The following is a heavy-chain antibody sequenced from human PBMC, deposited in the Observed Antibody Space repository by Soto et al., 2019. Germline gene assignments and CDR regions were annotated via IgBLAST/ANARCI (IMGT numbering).Heavy chain of an antibody. CDR1: GYTFTGYY. V-gene: IGHV1-2*04. CDR3: ARADCGGDRPSDY. D-gene: IGHD2-21*01. Sequence: ASVKVSCKASGYTFTGYYMHWVRQAPGQGLEWMGWINPNSGGTNYAQKFQGWVTMTRDTSISTAYMELSRLRSDDTAVYYCARADCGGDRPSDYWGQGTLVTV. J-gene: IGHJ4*02. CDR2: INPNSGGT.